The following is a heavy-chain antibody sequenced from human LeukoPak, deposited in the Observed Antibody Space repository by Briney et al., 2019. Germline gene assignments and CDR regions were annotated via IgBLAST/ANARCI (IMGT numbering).Heavy chain of an antibody. J-gene: IGHJ4*02. V-gene: IGHV3-30*18. CDR2: ISYDGSNR. CDR1: GFTFSNYG. CDR3: AKGSVSRTVTPDY. Sequence: GSLRLSCAASGFTFSNYGMHWVRQAPGKGLEWVAVISYDGSNRYYADSVKGRFTISRDNSKNTLYLQMNSLRAEDTAVYYCAKGSVSRTVTPDYWGQGTLVTVSS. D-gene: IGHD4-17*01.